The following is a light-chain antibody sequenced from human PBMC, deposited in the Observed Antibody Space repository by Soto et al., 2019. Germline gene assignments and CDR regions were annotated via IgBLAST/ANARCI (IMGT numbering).Light chain of an antibody. CDR1: QSISSY. CDR2: ASS. CDR3: QQSYSTPRT. J-gene: IGKJ1*01. V-gene: IGKV1-39*01. Sequence: DNQMTQSPSSLSASVGDRVIITCRASQSISSYLNWYQQKPGKAPKLLIYASSSLQSRVPSRFSGSGSGTDSTLTISSLQPEDFATYYCQQSYSTPRTFGQGTTVDTK.